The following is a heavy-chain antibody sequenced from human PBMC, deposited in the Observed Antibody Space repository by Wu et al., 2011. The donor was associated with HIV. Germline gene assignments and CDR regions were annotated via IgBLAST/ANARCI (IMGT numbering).Heavy chain of an antibody. V-gene: IGHV1-69*11. CDR3: ATLSSAWNAYFDH. Sequence: QVQLVQSGAELKKPGSSVKVSCKASGGIFSSSGISWVRQAPGQGLEWMGRIIPILDTTTYAQRFQGRVTITADESTSTVYMELNSLRSEDTAVFYCATLSSAWNAYFDHWGQGTLVTVSS. D-gene: IGHD1-1*01. J-gene: IGHJ4*02. CDR1: GGIFSSSG. CDR2: IIPILDTT.